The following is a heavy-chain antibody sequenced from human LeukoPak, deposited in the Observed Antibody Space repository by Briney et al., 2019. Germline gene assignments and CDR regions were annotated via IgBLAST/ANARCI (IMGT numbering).Heavy chain of an antibody. Sequence: GASVKVSCKASGYTFTGYHMHWVRQAPGQGLEWMGRINPNSGGTNYAQKFQGWVTMTRDTSISTAYMELSRLRSDDTAVYYCAREDSDREQLGDYWGQGTLVTVSS. J-gene: IGHJ4*02. CDR1: GYTFTGYH. D-gene: IGHD5-18*01. V-gene: IGHV1-2*04. CDR2: INPNSGGT. CDR3: AREDSDREQLGDY.